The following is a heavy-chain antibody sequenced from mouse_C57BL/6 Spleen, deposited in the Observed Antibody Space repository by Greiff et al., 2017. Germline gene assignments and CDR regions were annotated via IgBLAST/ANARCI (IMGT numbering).Heavy chain of an antibody. Sequence: QVQLQQPGAELVKPGASVKLSCKASGYTFTSYWLPWVKQRPGQGLEWIGMIHPNSGSTNYNEKFKSKATLTVDKSSSTAYMQLSSLTSEDSAVYYCARYDDGYYPYYFDYWGQGTTLTVSS. D-gene: IGHD2-3*01. V-gene: IGHV1-64*01. CDR3: ARYDDGYYPYYFDY. CDR2: IHPNSGST. J-gene: IGHJ2*01. CDR1: GYTFTSYW.